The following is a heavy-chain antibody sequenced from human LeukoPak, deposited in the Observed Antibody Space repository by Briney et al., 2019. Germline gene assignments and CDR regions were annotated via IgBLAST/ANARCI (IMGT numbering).Heavy chain of an antibody. CDR1: GGSISSDNYY. CDR2: IYHSGST. CDR3: ARGGMTTVTTLRY. Sequence: SQTLSLTCTVSGGSISSDNYYWNWIRQPPGKGLEWIGYIYHSGSTNYNPSLKSRVTISVDTSKNQFSLKLSSVTAADTAVYYCARGGMTTVTTLRYWGQGTLVTVSS. D-gene: IGHD4-11*01. V-gene: IGHV4-30-2*01. J-gene: IGHJ4*02.